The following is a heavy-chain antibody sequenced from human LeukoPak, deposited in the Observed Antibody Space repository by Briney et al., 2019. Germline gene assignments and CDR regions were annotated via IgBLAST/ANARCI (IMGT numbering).Heavy chain of an antibody. J-gene: IGHJ4*02. CDR3: ARAGGGAAAEGGSPIDY. CDR1: GYTFTSYG. D-gene: IGHD6-25*01. V-gene: IGHV1-18*01. Sequence: ASVKVSCKASGYTFTSYGISWVRQAPGQGLEWMGWISAYNGNTNYAQKLQGRVTITTDTSTSTAYMELRSLRSDDTAVYYCARAGGGAAAEGGSPIDYWGQGTLVTVSS. CDR2: ISAYNGNT.